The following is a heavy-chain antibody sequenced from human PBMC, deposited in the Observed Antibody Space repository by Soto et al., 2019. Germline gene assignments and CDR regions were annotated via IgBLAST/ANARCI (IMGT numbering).Heavy chain of an antibody. CDR1: GFTFSSYA. D-gene: IGHD6-13*01. CDR2: ISYDGSNK. V-gene: IGHV3-30-3*01. CDR3: ARDRLYGSSWHDY. Sequence: QVQLVESGGGVVQPGRSLRLSCAASGFTFSSYAMHWVRQAPGKGLEWVAVISYDGSNKYYADSVKGRFTISRDNSKNTLYLQRNSLRAEDTAVYYCARDRLYGSSWHDYWGQGPLVTVSS. J-gene: IGHJ4*02.